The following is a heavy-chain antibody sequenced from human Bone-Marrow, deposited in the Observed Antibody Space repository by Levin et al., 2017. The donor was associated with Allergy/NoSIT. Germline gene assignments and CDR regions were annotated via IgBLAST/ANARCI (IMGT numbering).Heavy chain of an antibody. V-gene: IGHV1-2*02. D-gene: IGHD2-2*01. CDR1: GYTFTGYY. Sequence: ASVKVSCKASGYTFTGYYMHWVRQAPGQGLEWMGWINPNSGGTNYAQKFQGRVTMTRDTSISTAYMELSRLRSDDTAVYYCARECCSSTSSEFDYWGQGTLVTVSS. CDR3: ARECCSSTSSEFDY. J-gene: IGHJ4*02. CDR2: INPNSGGT.